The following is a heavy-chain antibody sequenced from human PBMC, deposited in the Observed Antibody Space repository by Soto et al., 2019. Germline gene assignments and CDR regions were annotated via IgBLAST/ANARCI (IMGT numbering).Heavy chain of an antibody. D-gene: IGHD6-25*01. CDR2: IYYSGST. Sequence: PLSLTCPFSCGSVSSRSCYLRFVRQLPWKGLEWIGYIYYSGSTNYNPFLKSGVSISVDTSKNQYSLKLSSVTAADTAVYYCGRGGIAALFEYWGQGTLVSVCS. J-gene: IGHJ4*02. V-gene: IGHV4-61*01. CDR1: CGSVSSRSCY. CDR3: GRGGIAALFEY.